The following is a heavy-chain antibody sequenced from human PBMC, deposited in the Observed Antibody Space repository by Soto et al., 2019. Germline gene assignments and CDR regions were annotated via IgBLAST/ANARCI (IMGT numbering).Heavy chain of an antibody. Sequence: QVHLVQSGAEVKKPGASVKVSCKGSGYDFTTYGITWVRQAPGQGLERMARISAHNGNTDYAQKLQGRVTVTRDTTTSTAYLELRSLSSDDTVVYYGARGSYGDSWGQGARVTVSS. CDR3: ARGSYGDS. CDR2: ISAHNGNT. CDR1: GYDFTTYG. D-gene: IGHD3-10*01. V-gene: IGHV1-18*01. J-gene: IGHJ4*02.